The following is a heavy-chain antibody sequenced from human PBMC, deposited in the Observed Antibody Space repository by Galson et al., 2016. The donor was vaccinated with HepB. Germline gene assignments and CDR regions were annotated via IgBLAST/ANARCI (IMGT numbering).Heavy chain of an antibody. CDR3: ARDQAPLPGDY. CDR1: GYTFTSRG. D-gene: IGHD2-15*01. J-gene: IGHJ4*02. V-gene: IGHV1-18*01. Sequence: SVKVSCKASGYTFTSRGISWVRQAPGQGLEWMGWISAYDGHTNYGQKLQDRLTMTTDTSTSTAYMELWSLRSDDTAVYYCARDQAPLPGDYWGQGTLVTVSS. CDR2: ISAYDGHT.